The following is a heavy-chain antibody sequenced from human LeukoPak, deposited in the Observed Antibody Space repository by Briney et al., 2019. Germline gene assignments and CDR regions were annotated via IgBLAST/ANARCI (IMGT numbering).Heavy chain of an antibody. J-gene: IGHJ4*02. V-gene: IGHV3-7*03. CDR3: VKDLARYYDTSGYEYFDY. D-gene: IGHD3-22*01. CDR1: GFTFSNYW. Sequence: GGSLRLSCAVSGFTFSNYWMNWVRQAPGKGLEWVANINRDGSEKNYVDSVKGRFTISRDNSKNTLYLQMNSLRGEDTAVYYCVKDLARYYDTSGYEYFDYWGQGTLVSVSS. CDR2: INRDGSEK.